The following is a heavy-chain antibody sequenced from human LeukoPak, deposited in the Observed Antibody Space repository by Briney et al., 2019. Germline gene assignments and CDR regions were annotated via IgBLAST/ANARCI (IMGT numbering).Heavy chain of an antibody. D-gene: IGHD4-23*01. J-gene: IGHJ5*02. CDR1: GWTFTSYD. Sequence: ASVKVTCKCTGWTFTSYDINWVRQAPGQGLEWMGWMNPNSGNTGYAQKFQGRVTMTRDTSINTAYMELSSLRSEDTAVYYCARDYGGNSGWFDPWGQGTLVTVSS. CDR3: ARDYGGNSGWFDP. V-gene: IGHV1-8*01. CDR2: MNPNSGNT.